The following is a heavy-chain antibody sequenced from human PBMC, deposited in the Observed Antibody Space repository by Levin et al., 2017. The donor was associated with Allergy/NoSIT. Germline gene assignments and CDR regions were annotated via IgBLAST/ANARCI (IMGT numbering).Heavy chain of an antibody. V-gene: IGHV1-2*02. CDR3: ARAVEQRITGYYDGMDV. CDR1: GYTFTDYY. CDR2: MNPNSGGT. Sequence: GGSLRLSCKASGYTFTDYYLHWVRQAPGQGLEWMGWMNPNSGGTNYAQKFQGRVSMTRDTSISTAYMELRRLRSDDTAVYYCARAVEQRITGYYDGMDVWGQGTTVTVSS. D-gene: IGHD2-8*02. J-gene: IGHJ6*02.